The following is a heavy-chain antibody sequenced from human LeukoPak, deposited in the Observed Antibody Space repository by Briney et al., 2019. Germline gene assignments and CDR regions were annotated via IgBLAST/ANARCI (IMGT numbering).Heavy chain of an antibody. V-gene: IGHV3-30*07. CDR1: GFTFTTYA. CDR2: ISYDGSNK. D-gene: IGHD3-9*01. Sequence: PGGSLRLSCAASGFTFTTYAMHWVRQAPGKGLEWVAVISYDGSNKYYADSVKGRFTISRDNAKNSLYLQMNSLRAEDTAVYYCARVYYDILTGLEYFQHWGQGTLVTVSS. CDR3: ARVYYDILTGLEYFQH. J-gene: IGHJ1*01.